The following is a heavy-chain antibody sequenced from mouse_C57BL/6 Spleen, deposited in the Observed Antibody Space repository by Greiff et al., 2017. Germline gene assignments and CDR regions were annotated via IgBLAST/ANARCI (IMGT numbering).Heavy chain of an antibody. D-gene: IGHD2-4*01. CDR1: GYTFTDYN. CDR2: INPNNGGT. CDR3: ARRSYYDYFAY. J-gene: IGHJ3*01. V-gene: IGHV1-22*01. Sequence: VQLKESGPELVKPGASVKMSCKASGYTFTDYNMHWVKQSHGKSLEWIGYINPNNGGTSYNQKFKGKATLTVNKSSSTAYMELRSLTSEDSAVYYCARRSYYDYFAYWGQGTLVTVSA.